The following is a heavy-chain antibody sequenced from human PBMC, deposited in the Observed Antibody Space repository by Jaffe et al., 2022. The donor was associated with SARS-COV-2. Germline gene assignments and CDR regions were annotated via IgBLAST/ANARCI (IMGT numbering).Heavy chain of an antibody. D-gene: IGHD1-1*01. Sequence: EVQLAESGGGLVQPGGSLRLSCSASGFIFSNYAMYWVRQAPGKGLAHVSGISSNGESTSYADSVKGRFTISRDNSKNTLYLELSSLRAEDTAIYYCVKDRDDHRLLEPCFDIWGQGTLVTVSS. V-gene: IGHV3-64D*09. J-gene: IGHJ4*02. CDR3: VKDRDDHRLLEPCFDI. CDR2: ISSNGEST. CDR1: GFIFSNYA.